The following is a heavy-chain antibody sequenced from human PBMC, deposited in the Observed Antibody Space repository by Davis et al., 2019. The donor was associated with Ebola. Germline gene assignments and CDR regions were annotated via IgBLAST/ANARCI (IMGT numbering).Heavy chain of an antibody. D-gene: IGHD3-3*01. V-gene: IGHV1-24*01. CDR3: ATDPRSPFLEWLRFDY. CDR1: GYTFTDSS. Sequence: ASVKVSCKASGYTFTDSSMHWVRQAPGQGLEWMGGFDPEDGDTIYAQKFQGRVTMTEDTSTDTAYMELSSLRSENTAVYYCATDPRSPFLEWLRFDYWGQGTLVTVSS. J-gene: IGHJ4*02. CDR2: FDPEDGDT.